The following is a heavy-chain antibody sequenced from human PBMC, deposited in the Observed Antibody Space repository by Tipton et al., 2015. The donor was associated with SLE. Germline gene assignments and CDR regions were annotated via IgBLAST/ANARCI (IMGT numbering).Heavy chain of an antibody. CDR2: ISITSSYI. CDR3: AREASAMAQELF. D-gene: IGHD2-2*01. Sequence: SLRLSCAASGFTFSSYSMNWVRQAPGKGLEWVSSISITSSYIYYADSVKGRFTISRDNAKNSLYLQMNSLRAEDTAVYYCAREASAMAQELFCGQETLVTVST. CDR1: GFTFSSYS. J-gene: IGHJ4*02. V-gene: IGHV3-21*01.